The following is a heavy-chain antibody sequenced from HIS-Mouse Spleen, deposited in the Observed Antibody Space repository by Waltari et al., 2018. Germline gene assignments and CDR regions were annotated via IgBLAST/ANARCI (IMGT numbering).Heavy chain of an antibody. J-gene: IGHJ4*02. Sequence: QMQLVQSGPEVKKPGTSVKVSCKASGFTFTSSAVQWVRQARGQRLEWIGWIVVGSGNTNDAQKFQERVTITRDMSTSTAYMELSSLRSEDTAVYYCAAWGTYGSGSDRAVYFDYWGQGTLVTVSS. CDR2: IVVGSGNT. V-gene: IGHV1-58*01. D-gene: IGHD3-10*01. CDR1: GFTFTSSA. CDR3: AAWGTYGSGSDRAVYFDY.